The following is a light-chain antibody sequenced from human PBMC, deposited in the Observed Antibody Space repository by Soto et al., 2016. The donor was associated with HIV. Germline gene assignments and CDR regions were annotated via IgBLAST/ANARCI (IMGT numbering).Light chain of an antibody. CDR1: QDISTY. CDR3: QQYYSDVAS. J-gene: IGKJ4*01. Sequence: AIRMTQSPSSFSASIGDRVTITCRASQDISTYVAWYQQKPGKAPKLLIYSASTVQTGVPSRFSGSGSGTDFTLTISCLQSEDFATYYCQQYYSDVASFGGGTKLEI. CDR2: SAS. V-gene: IGKV1-8*01.